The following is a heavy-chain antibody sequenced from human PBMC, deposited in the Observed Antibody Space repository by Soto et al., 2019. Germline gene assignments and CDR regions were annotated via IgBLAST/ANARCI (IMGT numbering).Heavy chain of an antibody. CDR1: GGSFSSNA. CDR3: ASRERVDAFDI. CDR2: IIPILGSA. V-gene: IGHV1-69*13. Sequence: SVKVSCKASGGSFSSNAISWVRQAPGQGLEWMGGIIPILGSANYAQKFQDRLTVTADGSTTTTYMELNSLRSEDAAVYYCASRERVDAFDIWGQGTLVTVSS. D-gene: IGHD1-26*01. J-gene: IGHJ3*02.